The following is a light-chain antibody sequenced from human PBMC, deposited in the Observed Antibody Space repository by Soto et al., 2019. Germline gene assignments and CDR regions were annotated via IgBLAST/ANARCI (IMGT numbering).Light chain of an antibody. V-gene: IGKV3-20*01. J-gene: IGKJ2*01. CDR2: GAS. CDR1: QSVSSDY. CDR3: QQYGRSPMFT. Sequence: EIVLTQSPGTLSLSPGDRATLSCRASQSVSSDYLAWYQQKPGQAPRLLIYGASRGDAGITDRFSGNGSGTDYALTSSSLEPADFQVYFCQQYGRSPMFTFGQGTKLEVK.